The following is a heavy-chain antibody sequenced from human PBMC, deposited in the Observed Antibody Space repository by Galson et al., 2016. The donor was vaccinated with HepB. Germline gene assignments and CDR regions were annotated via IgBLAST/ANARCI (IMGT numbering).Heavy chain of an antibody. Sequence: SLRLSCAASGFTFSSQGMHWVRQAPGKEPEWVAVIWYDGSNQYYGDSGKGRFTISRDNSKNTVYLQMNSLRVEDTGRYYCVTNSGSNGYFDWWGQGTLVTVSS. CDR1: GFTFSSQG. V-gene: IGHV3-33*01. CDR3: VTNSGSNGYFDW. D-gene: IGHD1-26*01. CDR2: IWYDGSNQ. J-gene: IGHJ4*02.